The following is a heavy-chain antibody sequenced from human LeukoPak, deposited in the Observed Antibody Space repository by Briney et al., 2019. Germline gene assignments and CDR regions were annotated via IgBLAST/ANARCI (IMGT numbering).Heavy chain of an antibody. V-gene: IGHV3-30*04. Sequence: PGGSLRLSCAASRFTFSSYATHWARQAPAKGLEWGVVISYDGSNKYYADSVKVRFTISRDNSKNTLYLQMNSLRAEDTAVYYCARDRSEYPLPNLDAFDIWGQGTMVTVSS. CDR2: ISYDGSNK. CDR1: RFTFSSYA. J-gene: IGHJ3*02. D-gene: IGHD2-2*01. CDR3: ARDRSEYPLPNLDAFDI.